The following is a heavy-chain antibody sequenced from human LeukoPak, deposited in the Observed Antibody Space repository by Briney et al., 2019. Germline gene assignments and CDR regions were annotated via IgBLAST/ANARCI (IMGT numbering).Heavy chain of an antibody. D-gene: IGHD3-22*01. J-gene: IGHJ4*02. CDR3: AKDLVHYDGSGFYYVGYYFDY. V-gene: IGHV3-23*01. Sequence: GGSLRLSCAAAGFTFSSYAMSWVRQAPGKGLEWVSVISGNGDNINYADSVKGRFTISRDNSKYTLYLQMNSLRAEDTAVYYCAKDLVHYDGSGFYYVGYYFDYWGQGTLVTVSS. CDR2: ISGNGDNI. CDR1: GFTFSSYA.